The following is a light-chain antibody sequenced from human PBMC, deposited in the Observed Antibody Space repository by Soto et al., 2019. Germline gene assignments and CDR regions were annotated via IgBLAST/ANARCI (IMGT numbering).Light chain of an antibody. Sequence: QAVVTQPPSASGTPGQRVTISCSGGSSNIGSNTVNWYQQLPGTAPKLLIYSDNQRPSGVPDRFSGSKSGTSASLAISGLQSEDEADYYCAAWDDSLNGWVFGGGTQLTVL. V-gene: IGLV1-44*01. CDR1: SSNIGSNT. CDR3: AAWDDSLNGWV. CDR2: SDN. J-gene: IGLJ3*02.